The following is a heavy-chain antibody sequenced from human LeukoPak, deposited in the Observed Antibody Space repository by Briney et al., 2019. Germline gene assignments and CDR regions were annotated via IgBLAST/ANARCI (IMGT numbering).Heavy chain of an antibody. V-gene: IGHV3-7*01. D-gene: IGHD2/OR15-2a*01. J-gene: IGHJ3*01. CDR2: IRQDGSEK. Sequence: GGSLRLSCAGSGFTIGSYWMSWVRQAPGKGLEWVANIRQDGSEKYYVDSVKGRLTISRDNAKNSLYLQMNSLRAEDTGTYYCARAGYYGDDAFDLWGQGTMVTVSS. CDR3: ARAGYYGDDAFDL. CDR1: GFTIGSYW.